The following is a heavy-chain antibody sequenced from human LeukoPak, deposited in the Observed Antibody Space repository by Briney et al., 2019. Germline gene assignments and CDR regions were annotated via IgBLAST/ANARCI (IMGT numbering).Heavy chain of an antibody. CDR2: INPSGGST. CDR3: ARERGGRIAARLRGWFDP. Sequence: ASVKVSCKASGYTFTSYYMHWVRQAPGQGLEWMGIINPSGGSTSYAQKFQGRVTMTRDTSISTAYMELSRLRSDDTAVYYCARERGGRIAARLRGWFDPWGQGTLVTVSS. CDR1: GYTFTSYY. D-gene: IGHD6-6*01. V-gene: IGHV1-46*01. J-gene: IGHJ5*02.